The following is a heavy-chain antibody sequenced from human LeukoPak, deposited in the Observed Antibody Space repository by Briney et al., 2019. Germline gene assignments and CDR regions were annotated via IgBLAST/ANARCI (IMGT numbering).Heavy chain of an antibody. CDR3: ARDGITAAKDY. J-gene: IGHJ4*02. D-gene: IGHD1-20*01. CDR2: IYYSGST. V-gene: IGHV4-59*01. Sequence: SETLSLTCTVSGYSIGSSYYWSWIRQPPGKGLEWIGYIYYSGSTNYNPSLKSRVTISEDRSKNQLSLKLSSVTAADTAVYYCARDGITAAKDYWGQGILVTVSS. CDR1: GYSIGSSYY.